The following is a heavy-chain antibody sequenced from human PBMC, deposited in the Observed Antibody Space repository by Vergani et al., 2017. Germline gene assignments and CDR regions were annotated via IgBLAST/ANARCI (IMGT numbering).Heavy chain of an antibody. CDR3: ASGGHGSENGGALQL. V-gene: IGHV5-51*01. J-gene: IGHJ3*01. D-gene: IGHD3-10*01. CDR1: GYIFSNFW. CDR2: IYPGDSEV. Sequence: LVPSGSETKKPGEALKISCQAFGYIFSNFWIGWGRQRPGRGLEWMGIIYPGDSEVKSNPTFRGQVIFSVDTSVNTAYLQWRSLQASDTATYFCASGGHGSENGGALQLWGQGTNITVSS.